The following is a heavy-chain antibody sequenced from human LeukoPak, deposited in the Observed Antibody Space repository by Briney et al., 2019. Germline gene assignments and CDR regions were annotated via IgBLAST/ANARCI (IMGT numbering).Heavy chain of an antibody. CDR3: AREYCSGGSCYSHAFDI. CDR1: GGSVSSGSYY. Sequence: SETLSLTCTVSGGSVSSGSYYWSWIRQLPGKGLEWIGYIYYSGSTNYNPSLKSRVTISVDTSKNQFSLKLSSVTAADTAVYYCAREYCSGGSCYSHAFDIWGQGTMVTVSS. V-gene: IGHV4-61*01. D-gene: IGHD2-15*01. CDR2: IYYSGST. J-gene: IGHJ3*02.